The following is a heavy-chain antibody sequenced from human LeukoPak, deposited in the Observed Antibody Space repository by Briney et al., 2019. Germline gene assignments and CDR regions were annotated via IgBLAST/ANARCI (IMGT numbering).Heavy chain of an antibody. Sequence: SETLSLTCTVSGGSISSYYWSWIRQPAGTALEWIGRIYTSGTITYNPSLKSRVTMSVDTSKNQFSLKLSSVTAADTAVYYCAKPYYDYGWAAAFDIWGQGTMVTVSS. J-gene: IGHJ3*02. CDR2: IYTSGTI. CDR3: AKPYYDYGWAAAFDI. D-gene: IGHD3-16*01. V-gene: IGHV4-4*07. CDR1: GGSISSYY.